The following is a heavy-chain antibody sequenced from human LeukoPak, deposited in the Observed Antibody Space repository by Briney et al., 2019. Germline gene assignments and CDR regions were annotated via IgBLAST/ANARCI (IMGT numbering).Heavy chain of an antibody. CDR1: GFAVDDFA. J-gene: IGHJ4*02. CDR2: IRRRAYGGAA. CDR3: SRNGLVDFDY. V-gene: IGHV3-49*04. Sequence: GGSLRLSCTTSGFAVDDFAMSWVRQPAGKGLEWVGFIRRRAYGGAAEYAASVKGRFIISRDDSKGIAYLQMNSLKTEDTAVYYCSRNGLVDFDYWGQGSRVIVSP.